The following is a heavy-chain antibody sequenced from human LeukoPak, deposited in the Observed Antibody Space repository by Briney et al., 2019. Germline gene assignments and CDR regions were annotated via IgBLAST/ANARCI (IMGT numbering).Heavy chain of an antibody. CDR2: IDPNSGDT. Sequence: ASVKVSCMASGYIFTDYFIHWVRQAPGQGLEWMGWIDPNSGDTNFAQQCQGRVTMTSDTSISTGYMELSGLRSDDTAVYYCAREGYDLRAYDYWGQGTLVTVSS. J-gene: IGHJ4*02. CDR1: GYIFTDYF. D-gene: IGHD2-15*01. CDR3: AREGYDLRAYDY. V-gene: IGHV1-2*02.